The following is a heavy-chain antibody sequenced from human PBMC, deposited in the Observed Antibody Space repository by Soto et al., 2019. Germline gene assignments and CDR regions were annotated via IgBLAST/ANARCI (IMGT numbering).Heavy chain of an antibody. CDR1: GFTFSSYA. V-gene: IGHV3-30-3*01. D-gene: IGHD1-1*01. CDR2: ISYDGSNK. CDR3: AAGIWAARDYYYGMDV. J-gene: IGHJ6*02. Sequence: PGGSLRLSXAASGFTFSSYAMHWVRQAPGKGLEWVAVISYDGSNKYYADSVKGRFTISRDNSKNTLYLQMNSLRAEDTAVYYCAAGIWAARDYYYGMDVWGQGTTVTVSS.